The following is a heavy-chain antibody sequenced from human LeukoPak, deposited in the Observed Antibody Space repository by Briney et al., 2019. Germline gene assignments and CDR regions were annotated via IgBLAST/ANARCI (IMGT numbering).Heavy chain of an antibody. V-gene: IGHV3-23*01. D-gene: IGHD3-9*01. CDR2: ITGSGTNR. J-gene: IGHJ4*02. CDR3: VIWGDYDVLTGYYVPDY. CDR1: GFTFSNYA. Sequence: GGSLRLSCVASGFTFSNYAMSWVRQAPGKGLEWVSAITGSGTNRYYADSLKGRFTTSRDNSKNTVFPQMNSLRHEDTAIYYCVIWGDYDVLTGYYVPDYWGQGTLVTVAS.